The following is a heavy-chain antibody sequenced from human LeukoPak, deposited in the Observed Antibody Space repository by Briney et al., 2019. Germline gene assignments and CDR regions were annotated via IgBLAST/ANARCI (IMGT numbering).Heavy chain of an antibody. V-gene: IGHV4-59*01. CDR2: IYYSGST. Sequence: PSETLSLTCTVSGGFISYYYWSWLRQPPGKGLEWIGYIYYSGSTDYNPSLKSRVTISVDTSKNQFSLKLTSVTDADTAVYYCARGQVDTHFDYWGPGTLVTVSS. CDR1: GGFISYYY. D-gene: IGHD2-2*02. J-gene: IGHJ4*02. CDR3: ARGQVDTHFDY.